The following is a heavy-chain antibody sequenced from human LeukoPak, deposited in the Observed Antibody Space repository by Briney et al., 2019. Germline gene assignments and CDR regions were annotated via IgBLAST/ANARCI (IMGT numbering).Heavy chain of an antibody. D-gene: IGHD2-21*02. V-gene: IGHV4-61*01. CDR1: GGSVSSGSYY. J-gene: IGHJ4*02. CDR2: ISYNGST. Sequence: PSETLSLTCTVSGGSVSSGSYYWIWIRQPPGKGLEWIGYISYNGSTNYNPSLKSRVTISVGTSKNQFSLKLSSVTAADTAVYYCARDGGDRLSPLDYWGQGTLVTVSS. CDR3: ARDGGDRLSPLDY.